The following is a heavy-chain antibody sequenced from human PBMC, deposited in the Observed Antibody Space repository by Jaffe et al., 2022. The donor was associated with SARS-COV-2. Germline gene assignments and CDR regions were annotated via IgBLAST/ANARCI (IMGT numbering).Heavy chain of an antibody. Sequence: EVQLVESGGGLVQPGGSLRLSCAASGFTFSSYWMSWVRQAPGKGLEWVANIKQDGSEKYYVDSVKGRFTISRDNAKNSLYLQMNSLRAEDTAVYYCARDRCRQGSWSEYYYYYGMDVWGQGTTVTVSS. D-gene: IGHD6-13*01. J-gene: IGHJ6*02. V-gene: IGHV3-7*01. CDR1: GFTFSSYW. CDR2: IKQDGSEK. CDR3: ARDRCRQGSWSEYYYYYGMDV.